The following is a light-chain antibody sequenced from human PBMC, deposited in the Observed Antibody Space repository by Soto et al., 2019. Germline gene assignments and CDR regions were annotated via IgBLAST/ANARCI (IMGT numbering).Light chain of an antibody. J-gene: IGLJ1*01. Sequence: QSVLTQPASVSGSPGQSITIPFTGTSSDVGSYNFVSWYQQHPGKAPKLMIYEGTKRPSGVSYRFSGSKSGNAASLTISGLQAEDEADYYCCSYAGSSTFVFGTGTKVTVL. CDR3: CSYAGSSTFV. CDR1: SSDVGSYNF. CDR2: EGT. V-gene: IGLV2-23*03.